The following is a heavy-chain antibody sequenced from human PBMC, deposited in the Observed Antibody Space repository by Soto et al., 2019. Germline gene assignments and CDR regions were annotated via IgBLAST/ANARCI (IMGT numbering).Heavy chain of an antibody. CDR2: IKQNGSEK. CDR1: GFTFSSYW. J-gene: IGHJ4*02. CDR3: AKDHWAYGSAPS. V-gene: IGHV3-7*03. Sequence: GGSLRLSCAASGFTFSSYWMSWVRQAPGKGLEWVSNIKQNGSEKYYVDSVKGRFTISRDNSKNTLYLQMNSLRAEDTAVYYCAKDHWAYGSAPSWGQGTLVTVSS. D-gene: IGHD3-10*01.